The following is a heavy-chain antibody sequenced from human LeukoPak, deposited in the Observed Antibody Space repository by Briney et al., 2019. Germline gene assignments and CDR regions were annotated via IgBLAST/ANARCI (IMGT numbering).Heavy chain of an antibody. CDR2: IIPIFGTA. D-gene: IGHD3-10*01. CDR1: GGTFSSYA. Sequence: ASVTVSCTASGGTFSSYAISWVRQAPGQGLEWMGGIIPIFGTANYAQKFQGRVTITADESTSTAYMELSSLRSEDTAVYYCARYPIYYYGSGSFPYYGMDVWGQGTTVTVSS. J-gene: IGHJ6*02. CDR3: ARYPIYYYGSGSFPYYGMDV. V-gene: IGHV1-69*13.